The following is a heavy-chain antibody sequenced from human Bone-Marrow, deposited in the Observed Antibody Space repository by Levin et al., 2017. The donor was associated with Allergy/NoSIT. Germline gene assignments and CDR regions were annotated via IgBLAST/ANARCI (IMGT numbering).Heavy chain of an antibody. CDR2: ISGSGGST. J-gene: IGHJ6*02. CDR3: AKGGEARGNCISTSCYVEVWSYYYGMDV. Sequence: SGGSLRLSCAASGFTFSSYAMSWVRQAPGKGLEWVSAISGSGGSTYYADSVKGRFTISRDNSKNTLYLQMNSLRAEDTAVYYCAKGGEARGNCISTSCYVEVWSYYYGMDVWGQGTTVTVSS. D-gene: IGHD2-2*01. V-gene: IGHV3-23*01. CDR1: GFTFSSYA.